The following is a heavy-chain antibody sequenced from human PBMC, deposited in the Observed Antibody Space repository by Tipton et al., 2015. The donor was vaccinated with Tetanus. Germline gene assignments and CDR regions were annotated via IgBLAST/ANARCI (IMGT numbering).Heavy chain of an antibody. CDR3: ARDGWGLTNWFDP. V-gene: IGHV4-34*12. D-gene: IGHD7-27*01. Sequence: LRLSCAVYGGSFSGYYWSWIRQPPGKGLEWIGDIIHNGTTNFNPSLKSRVIISIDTSKNQFSLNLSSVTAADTAVYYCARDGWGLTNWFDPWGQGTLVTVSS. J-gene: IGHJ5*02. CDR2: IIHNGTT. CDR1: GGSFSGYY.